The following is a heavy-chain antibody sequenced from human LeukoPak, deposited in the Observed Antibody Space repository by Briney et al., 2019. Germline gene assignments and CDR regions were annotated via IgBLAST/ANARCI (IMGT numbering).Heavy chain of an antibody. CDR3: ARSRSSSWYKYAFDI. D-gene: IGHD6-13*01. V-gene: IGHV1-3*01. Sequence: ASVKVSCKASGYTFTSYAMHWVRQAPGQRLERMGWTNAGNGNTKYSQKFQGRVTITRDTSASTAYMELSSLRSEDTAVYYCARSRSSSWYKYAFDIWGQGTTVTVSS. CDR2: TNAGNGNT. J-gene: IGHJ3*02. CDR1: GYTFTSYA.